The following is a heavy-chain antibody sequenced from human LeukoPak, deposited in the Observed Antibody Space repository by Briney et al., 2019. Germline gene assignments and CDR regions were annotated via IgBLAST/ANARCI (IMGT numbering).Heavy chain of an antibody. CDR3: ARVSWDILTGYYYDY. CDR2: MNPNSGNT. Sequence: ASVKVSCKASGYTFSNYDINWVRQATGQGLEWMGWMNPNSGNTDYAQKFQGRVTMTRNTPISTAYMELSSLRSEDTAVYYCARVSWDILTGYYYDYWGQGTLVTVSS. CDR1: GYTFSNYD. J-gene: IGHJ4*02. D-gene: IGHD3-9*01. V-gene: IGHV1-8*01.